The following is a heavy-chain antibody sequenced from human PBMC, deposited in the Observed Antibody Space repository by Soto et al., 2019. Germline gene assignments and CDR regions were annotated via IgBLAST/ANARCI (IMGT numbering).Heavy chain of an antibody. CDR1: GGSISSSSYY. Sequence: SETLSLTCAVSGGSISSSSYYWGWIRQPPGKGLEWIGSIYYTGNTYYTPSLQSRVAISVDTSKNQFSLKLNSVTAADTAVYYCARRTVNIRTFYSGLKSHCFDYWGQGALVTVTS. J-gene: IGHJ4*02. CDR3: ARRTVNIRTFYSGLKSHCFDY. CDR2: IYYTGNT. V-gene: IGHV4-39*01. D-gene: IGHD6-19*01.